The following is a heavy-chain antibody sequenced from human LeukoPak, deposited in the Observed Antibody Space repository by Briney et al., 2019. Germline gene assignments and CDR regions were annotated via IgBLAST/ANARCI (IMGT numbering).Heavy chain of an antibody. J-gene: IGHJ4*02. CDR2: IKQEGSEK. CDR3: ASLNRGYIGYDWIFDY. CDR1: GFTFSNYW. Sequence: GGSLRLSCAASGFTFSNYWMSWVRQAPGKGLEWVAKIKQEGSEKYYVDSVKGRFTISRDSAKNSLYLQMNSLRAEDMAVYYCASLNRGYIGYDWIFDYWGQGTLVTVSS. D-gene: IGHD5-12*01. V-gene: IGHV3-7*01.